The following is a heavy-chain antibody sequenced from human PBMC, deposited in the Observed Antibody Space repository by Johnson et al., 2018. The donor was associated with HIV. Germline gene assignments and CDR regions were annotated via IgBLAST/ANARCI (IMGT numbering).Heavy chain of an antibody. CDR2: IRYDGSNK. CDR1: GFTFSSYG. CDR3: ARRDDIRNGAFDI. V-gene: IGHV3-30*02. D-gene: IGHD3-22*01. Sequence: QVQLVESGGGVVQPGGSLRLSCAASGFTFSSYGMHWVRRAPGKGLEWVAFIRYDGSNKYYADSVKGRFSISRDNAKQSLYLQMNSLRAEDTAVYYCARRDDIRNGAFDIWGQGTMVTVSS. J-gene: IGHJ3*02.